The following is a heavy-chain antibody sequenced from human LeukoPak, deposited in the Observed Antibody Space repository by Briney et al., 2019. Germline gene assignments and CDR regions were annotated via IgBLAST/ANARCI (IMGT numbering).Heavy chain of an antibody. CDR2: INPYNGNT. Sequence: ASVKVSCKASDYTFSSYGISWVRQAPGQGLEWMGWINPYNGNTNYAQKVQGRVTMTTDTSTSTAYMELRSLRSDDTAVYYCARDARGDYVQYYYYGMDVWGQGTTVTVSS. V-gene: IGHV1-18*01. CDR1: DYTFSSYG. D-gene: IGHD4-17*01. CDR3: ARDARGDYVQYYYYGMDV. J-gene: IGHJ6*02.